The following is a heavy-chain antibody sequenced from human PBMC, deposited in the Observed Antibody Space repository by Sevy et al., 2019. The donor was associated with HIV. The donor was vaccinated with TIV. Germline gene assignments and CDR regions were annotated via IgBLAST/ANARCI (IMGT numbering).Heavy chain of an antibody. D-gene: IGHD6-6*01. CDR3: AKVLSSSSFNWFDP. CDR2: ISGSGGST. J-gene: IGHJ5*02. CDR1: GFTFRNYD. V-gene: IGHV3-23*01. Sequence: GGSLRLSCAASGFTFRNYDMSWVRQAPGKGLEWVSTISGSGGSTFYADSVKGRFTISRDNSKSTLNLQMNSLRAEDRAVYYCAKVLSSSSFNWFDPWGQGTLVTVSS.